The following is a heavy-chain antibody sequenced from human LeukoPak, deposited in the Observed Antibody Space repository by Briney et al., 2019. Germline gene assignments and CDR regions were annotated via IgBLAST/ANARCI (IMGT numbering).Heavy chain of an antibody. CDR2: IKQDGSEK. V-gene: IGHV3-7*01. D-gene: IGHD6-13*01. CDR3: ARWYSSSKRYYGMDV. J-gene: IGHJ6*02. Sequence: PGGSLRLSCAASGFTFSSYWMSWVRQAPGKGLERVANIKQDGSEKYYVDSVKGRFTISRDNAKNSLYLQMNSLRAEDTAVYYCARWYSSSKRYYGMDVWGQGTTVTVSS. CDR1: GFTFSSYW.